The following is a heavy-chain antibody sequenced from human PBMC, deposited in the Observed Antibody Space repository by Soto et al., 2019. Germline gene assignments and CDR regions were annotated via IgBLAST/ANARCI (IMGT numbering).Heavy chain of an antibody. Sequence: SETMSLTCTVSGGYLSSYYWSWIRQPPGKGLEWIGYIYYSGSTNYNPSLKSRVTISVDTSKNQFSLKLSSVTAADTAVYYRARDYDFWHKDWGQGTLVTVSS. J-gene: IGHJ4*02. CDR3: ARDYDFWHKD. CDR1: GGYLSSYY. V-gene: IGHV4-59*01. D-gene: IGHD3-3*01. CDR2: IYYSGST.